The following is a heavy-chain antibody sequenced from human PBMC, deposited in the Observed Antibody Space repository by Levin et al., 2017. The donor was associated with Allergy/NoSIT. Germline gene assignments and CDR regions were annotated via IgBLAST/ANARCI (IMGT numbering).Heavy chain of an antibody. CDR1: GGTFSSYA. CDR2: IIPIFGTA. V-gene: IGHV1-69*06. J-gene: IGHJ4*02. D-gene: IGHD4-17*01. CDR3: ARGGRGYGDYAFDY. Sequence: SVKVSCKASGGTFSSYAISWVRQAPGQGLEWMGGIIPIFGTANYAQKFQGRVTITADKSTSTAYMELSSLRSEDTAVYYCARGGRGYGDYAFDYWGQGTLVTVSS.